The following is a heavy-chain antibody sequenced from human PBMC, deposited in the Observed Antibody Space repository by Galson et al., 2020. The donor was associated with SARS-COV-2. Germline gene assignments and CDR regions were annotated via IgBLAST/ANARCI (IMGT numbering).Heavy chain of an antibody. V-gene: IGHV1-24*01. CDR2: FDPEDSET. D-gene: IGHD3-9*01. J-gene: IGHJ5*02. Sequence: ASVKVSCKVSGYTLTELSMHWVRQAPGKGLEWMGGFDPEDSETIYAQKFQGRVTMTEDTSTDTAYMELSSLRSEDTAVYYCAITTPHYDILTGYYSGGWFDPWGQGTLVTVSS. CDR3: AITTPHYDILTGYYSGGWFDP. CDR1: GYTLTELS.